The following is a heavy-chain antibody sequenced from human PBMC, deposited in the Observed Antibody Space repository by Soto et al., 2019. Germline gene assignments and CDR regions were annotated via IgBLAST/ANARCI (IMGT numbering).Heavy chain of an antibody. J-gene: IGHJ4*02. V-gene: IGHV1-18*01. CDR3: ARDPPFSYYYDSSGYSDY. Sequence: QVQLVQSGAEVKKPGASVKVSCKASGYTFTSYGISWGRQAPGQGLEWMGWISAYNGNTNYAQKLQGTVTMTTDPSTSKAYMELRSLSSEDTAVYYCARDPPFSYYYDSSGYSDYWGQGTLVTVSS. CDR2: ISAYNGNT. CDR1: GYTFTSYG. D-gene: IGHD3-22*01.